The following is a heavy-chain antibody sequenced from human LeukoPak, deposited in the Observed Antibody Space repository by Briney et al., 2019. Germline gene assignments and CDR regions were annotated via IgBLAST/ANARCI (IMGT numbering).Heavy chain of an antibody. CDR1: GGSISSYY. D-gene: IGHD1-14*01. J-gene: IGHJ4*02. CDR3: ARGGTSDNRSADY. Sequence: SETLSLTCTVSGGSISSYYWSCIRQPPGKGLEWIGYIYYSGSTNYNPSLKSRVTISVDTSKNQSSLRLTSVTAADTAVYYCARGGTSDNRSADYWGQGTLVTVSS. V-gene: IGHV4-59*01. CDR2: IYYSGST.